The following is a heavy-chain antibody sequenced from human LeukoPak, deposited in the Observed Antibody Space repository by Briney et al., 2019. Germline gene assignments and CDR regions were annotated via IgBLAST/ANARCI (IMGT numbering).Heavy chain of an antibody. D-gene: IGHD4-17*01. CDR2: IRYDGSNK. CDR3: AKGRGKFVGTVTTPLDY. CDR1: GFTFSSYE. Sequence: GGSLRLSCAASGFTFSSYEMNWVRQAPGKGLEWVAFIRYDGSNKYYADSVKGRFTISRDNSKNTLYLQMNSLRAEDTAVYYCAKGRGKFVGTVTTPLDYWGQGTLVTVSS. V-gene: IGHV3-30*02. J-gene: IGHJ4*02.